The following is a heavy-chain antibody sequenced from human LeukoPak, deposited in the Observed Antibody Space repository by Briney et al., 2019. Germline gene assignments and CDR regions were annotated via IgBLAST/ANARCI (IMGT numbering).Heavy chain of an antibody. D-gene: IGHD6-19*01. CDR1: GDTISSSRFF. Sequence: SETLSLTCTVSGDTISSSRFFWAWIRQPPGKGLEWIASPSDRGSPKYSPSFQSRVSIFTDTAKNQLPLNLRSVTAADTAVYYCARDANYRDRSGYPSPFDFWGQGILVTVSS. CDR2: PSDRGSP. CDR3: ARDANYRDRSGYPSPFDF. J-gene: IGHJ4*02. V-gene: IGHV4-39*06.